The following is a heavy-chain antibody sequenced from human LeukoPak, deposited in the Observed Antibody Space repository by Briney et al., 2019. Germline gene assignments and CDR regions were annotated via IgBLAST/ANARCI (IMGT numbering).Heavy chain of an antibody. CDR1: GGSISSHY. CDR2: IYDSGST. V-gene: IGHV4-59*11. D-gene: IGHD5-18*01. J-gene: IGHJ4*02. CDR3: ARGSQGYSYGYYFDY. Sequence: SETLSLTCTVSGGSISSHYWSWIRQPPGKGLEWIGYIYDSGSTNYNPSLKSRVTISVDRSKNQFSLKLSSVTAADTAVYYCARGSQGYSYGYYFDYWGQGTLVTVSS.